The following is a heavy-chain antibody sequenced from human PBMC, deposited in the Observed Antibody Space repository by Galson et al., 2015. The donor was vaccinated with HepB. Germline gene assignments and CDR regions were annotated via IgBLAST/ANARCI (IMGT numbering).Heavy chain of an antibody. CDR1: GFTFSDYY. J-gene: IGHJ4*02. CDR3: ARELPTYYYDSSGYRDY. D-gene: IGHD3-22*01. V-gene: IGHV3-11*04. Sequence: SLRLSCAASGFTFSDYYMSWIRQAPGKGLEWVSYISSSGSTIYYADSVKGRFTISRDNAKNSLYLQMNSLRDEDTAVYYCARELPTYYYDSSGYRDYWGQGTLVTVSS. CDR2: ISSSGSTI.